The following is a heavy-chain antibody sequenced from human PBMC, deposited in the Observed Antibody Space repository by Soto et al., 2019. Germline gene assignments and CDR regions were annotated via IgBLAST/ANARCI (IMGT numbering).Heavy chain of an antibody. Sequence: GASVKVSCKASGGTFYNYGFSWVRQAPGQGLEWMGWINPNSGGTNYAQKFQGWVTMTRDTSISTAYMELSRLRSDDTAVYYCAREFHDYGDAFDIWGQGTMVTVSS. D-gene: IGHD4-17*01. V-gene: IGHV1-2*04. CDR3: AREFHDYGDAFDI. J-gene: IGHJ3*02. CDR1: GGTFYNYG. CDR2: INPNSGGT.